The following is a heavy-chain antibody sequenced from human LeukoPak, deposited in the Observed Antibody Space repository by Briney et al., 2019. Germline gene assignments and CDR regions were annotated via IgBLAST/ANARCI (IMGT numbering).Heavy chain of an antibody. Sequence: GGSLRLSCAASGFTFSSYAMSWVRQAPGKGLEWVSAISGSGGSTYYADSVKGRFTISRDNSKNTLYLQMNSLRAEDTAVYYCAKSHNSGWYRGDWFDPWGQGTLVTVSS. CDR2: ISGSGGST. D-gene: IGHD6-19*01. J-gene: IGHJ5*02. CDR1: GFTFSSYA. V-gene: IGHV3-23*01. CDR3: AKSHNSGWYRGDWFDP.